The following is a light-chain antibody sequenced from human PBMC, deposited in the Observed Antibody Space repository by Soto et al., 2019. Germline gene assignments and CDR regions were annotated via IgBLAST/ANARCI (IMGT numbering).Light chain of an antibody. CDR3: LQHYSWPWT. CDR1: QSVSGY. J-gene: IGKJ1*01. Sequence: EIVMTQSPGTVSVFPGETVTLSCRASQSVSGYLDWFHQKPGQAPRLVLLRIFTRAIGVPARFGGSGSETEFTLTISGPQSEDSGVYYCLQHYSWPWTFGQGTKVDSK. V-gene: IGKV3-15*01. CDR2: RIF.